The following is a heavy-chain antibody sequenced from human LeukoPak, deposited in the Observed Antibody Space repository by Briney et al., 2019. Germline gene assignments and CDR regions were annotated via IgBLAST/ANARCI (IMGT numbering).Heavy chain of an antibody. J-gene: IGHJ4*02. CDR2: IYYSGSS. CDR3: ASLMTNFNWYGDYFDY. CDR1: GGSISSSSYY. V-gene: IGHV4-39*07. Sequence: PSETLSLTCNVSGGSISSSSYYWGWVRQPPGKGLEWIGSIYYSGSSYYNPSLKSRVTISVDMSKNQFSLKLTSVTAADTAVYYCASLMTNFNWYGDYFDYWGQGTLVTVSS. D-gene: IGHD1-1*01.